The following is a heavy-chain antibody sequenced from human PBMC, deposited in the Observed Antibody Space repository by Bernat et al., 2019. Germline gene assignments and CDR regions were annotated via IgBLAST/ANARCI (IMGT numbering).Heavy chain of an antibody. CDR1: GGSISSYYW. J-gene: IGHJ5*02. Sequence: QESGPGLVKPSETLSLTCTVSGGSISSYYWSWIRQPPGKALEWLAVIYWDDDKRYSPSLSSRVTIIKDTSKNQVVLIMTNMDPVDTATYYCAHRLGGASGWWYSWFDPWGQGILVTVSS. V-gene: IGHV2-5*08. D-gene: IGHD6-13*01. CDR2: IYWDDDK. CDR3: AHRLGGASGWWYSWFDP.